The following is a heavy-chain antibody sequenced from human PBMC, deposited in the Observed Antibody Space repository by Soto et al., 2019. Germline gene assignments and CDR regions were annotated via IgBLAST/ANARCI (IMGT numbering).Heavy chain of an antibody. Sequence: EVQLLESGGRLVQPGGSLRLSCSTSGFTFNTYAMNWVRQAPGKGLEWVSALSGSGGTTYYADSVRGRFTISRDNANTPLFLQMNSLRAEDTALSYCAKRRAGYGSGSETAYSDSWGQGLLVAVSS. J-gene: IGHJ4*02. D-gene: IGHD3-10*01. CDR2: LSGSGGTT. V-gene: IGHV3-23*01. CDR3: AKRRAGYGSGSETAYSDS. CDR1: GFTFNTYA.